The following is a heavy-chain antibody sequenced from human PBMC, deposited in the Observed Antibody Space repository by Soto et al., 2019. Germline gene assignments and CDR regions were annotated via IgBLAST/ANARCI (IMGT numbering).Heavy chain of an antibody. CDR1: GYRFSNYW. V-gene: IGHV5-51*01. Sequence: PGESLKISCKGSGYRFSNYWIGWVRQMPGKGLEWMGIIYPGDSDTRYSPSLQGQVIISADKSTSTANLQWSSLKASDSAIYYCARWGPAHGMDVWGQGTTVTV. CDR3: ARWGPAHGMDV. J-gene: IGHJ6*02. CDR2: IYPGDSDT. D-gene: IGHD3-16*01.